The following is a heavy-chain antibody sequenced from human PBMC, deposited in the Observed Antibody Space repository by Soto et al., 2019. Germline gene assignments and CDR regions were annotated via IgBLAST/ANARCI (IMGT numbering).Heavy chain of an antibody. CDR3: TRDQDTYGQAVYDS. D-gene: IGHD5-18*01. CDR1: GFTLSSRW. J-gene: IGHJ4*02. CDR2: IKTDGSIT. V-gene: IGHV3-74*01. Sequence: PGGSLRLSCVFSGFTLSSRWMHWVRQTPGKGLVWVSRIKTDGSITNYADSVKGRFTISRDNAKNTLYLHMNSLRPEDTAMYYCTRDQDTYGQAVYDSWGQGTLVTVSS.